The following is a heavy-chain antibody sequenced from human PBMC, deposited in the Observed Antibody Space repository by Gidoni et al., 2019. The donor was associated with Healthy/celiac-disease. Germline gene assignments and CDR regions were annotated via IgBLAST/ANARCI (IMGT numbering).Heavy chain of an antibody. V-gene: IGHV3-9*01. CDR1: GFTFDDYA. CDR2: IIWNSGSI. J-gene: IGHJ6*02. CDR3: AKDMVIAAAGYYYYYGMDV. Sequence: EVQLVESGGGLVQPGRSLRLSCAASGFTFDDYAMHWVRQAPGKGLEWVSGIIWNSGSICYADSVKGRFTISIDNAKNSLYLQMNSLRAEDTALYYCAKDMVIAAAGYYYYYGMDVWGQGTTVTVSS. D-gene: IGHD6-13*01.